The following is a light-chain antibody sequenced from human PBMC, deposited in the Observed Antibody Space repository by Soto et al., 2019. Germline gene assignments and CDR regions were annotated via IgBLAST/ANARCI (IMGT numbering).Light chain of an antibody. CDR1: QSLNTN. Sequence: EIVLTQSPATLSLSPGEGATLSCRASQSLNTNLAWYQQKLGQAPRVLIYGASTRATGIPARFSGSGSGTDFILTISRLEPEDFTVYYCQQYGSSPSFGGGTKVDIK. V-gene: IGKV3-20*01. CDR3: QQYGSSPS. J-gene: IGKJ4*01. CDR2: GAS.